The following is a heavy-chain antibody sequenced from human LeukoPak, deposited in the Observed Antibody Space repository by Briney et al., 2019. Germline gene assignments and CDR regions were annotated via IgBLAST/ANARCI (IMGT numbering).Heavy chain of an antibody. Sequence: SETLSLTCTVSGGSISPYYWSWIRQPPGKGLEWIGYIYYSGSTNYNPSLKSRLTISVDPSKNQLSLKLSSVTAADTAIYYCARRVCSGNSYLGFDPWGQGTLVTVSS. V-gene: IGHV4-59*08. CDR3: ARRVCSGNSYLGFDP. J-gene: IGHJ5*02. CDR1: GGSISPYY. D-gene: IGHD2-15*01. CDR2: IYYSGST.